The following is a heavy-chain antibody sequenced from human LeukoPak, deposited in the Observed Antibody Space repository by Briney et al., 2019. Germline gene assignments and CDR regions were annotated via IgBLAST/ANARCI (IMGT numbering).Heavy chain of an antibody. J-gene: IGHJ4*02. CDR2: INTNTGNP. Sequence: PVASVKVSCKASGYTFTSYGISWVRQAPGQGLEWMGWINTNTGNPTYAQGFTGRFVFSLDTSVSTAYLQISSLKAEDTAVYYCARVVHDYGDYLVSGYWGQGTLVTVSS. CDR3: ARVVHDYGDYLVSGY. CDR1: GYTFTSYG. D-gene: IGHD4-17*01. V-gene: IGHV7-4-1*02.